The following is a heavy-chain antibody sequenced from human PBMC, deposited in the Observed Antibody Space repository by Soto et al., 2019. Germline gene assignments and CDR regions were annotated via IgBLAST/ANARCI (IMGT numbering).Heavy chain of an antibody. V-gene: IGHV3-21*01. CDR1: GFTFSSYS. D-gene: IGHD3-3*01. CDR2: ISSSSSYI. Sequence: GGSLRLSCAASGFTFSSYSMNWVRQAPGKGLEWVSSISSSSSYIYYADSVKGRFTISRDNAKNSLYLQMNSLRAEDTAVYYCARAVLRFVEWSTTAFDPWGQGTLVTVSS. J-gene: IGHJ5*02. CDR3: ARAVLRFVEWSTTAFDP.